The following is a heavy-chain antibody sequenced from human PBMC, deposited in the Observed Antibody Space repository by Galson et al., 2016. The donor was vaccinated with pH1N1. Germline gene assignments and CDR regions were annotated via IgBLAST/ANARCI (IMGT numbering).Heavy chain of an antibody. D-gene: IGHD3-22*01. V-gene: IGHV4-31*03. J-gene: IGHJ5*01. CDR3: ARNAWDGSGLNYVDS. CDR1: GAPVRSGGQY. CDR2: IYYIGST. Sequence: TLSLTCSVSGAPVRSGGQYWTWIRQVPGKGLEWIGFIYYIGSTGYNPSLKSRVSMSLDMSEKQFSLNLRSVTAADTAVYYCARNAWDGSGLNYVDSWGQGSLVSVSS.